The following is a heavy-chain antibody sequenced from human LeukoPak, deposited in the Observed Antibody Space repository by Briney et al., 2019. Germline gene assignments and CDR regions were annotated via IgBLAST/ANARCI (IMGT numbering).Heavy chain of an antibody. CDR1: GFTFSSYG. V-gene: IGHV3-53*01. Sequence: GGSLRLSCAASGFTFSSYGMSWVRQAPGKGLEWVSVIYSGGSTYYADSVKGRFTISRDNSKNTLYLQMNSLRAEDTAVYYCARDRRIAAAGSYAFDIWGQGTMVTVSS. D-gene: IGHD6-13*01. CDR2: IYSGGST. J-gene: IGHJ3*02. CDR3: ARDRRIAAAGSYAFDI.